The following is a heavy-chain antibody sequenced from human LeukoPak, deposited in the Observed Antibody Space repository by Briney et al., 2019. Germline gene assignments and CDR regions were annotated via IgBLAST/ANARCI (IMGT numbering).Heavy chain of an antibody. V-gene: IGHV4-39*07. J-gene: IGHJ4*02. CDR2: IHYSGKT. D-gene: IGHD3-3*01. Sequence: SETLSLTCTVSSGSISSGTYYWGWIRQPPGKGLEWIGTIHYSGKTYYNPSLKSRVTISVDTSKNQFSLKLSSVTAADTAVYYCAGIRFLEWLFFDYWGQGTLVTVSS. CDR3: AGIRFLEWLFFDY. CDR1: SGSISSGTYY.